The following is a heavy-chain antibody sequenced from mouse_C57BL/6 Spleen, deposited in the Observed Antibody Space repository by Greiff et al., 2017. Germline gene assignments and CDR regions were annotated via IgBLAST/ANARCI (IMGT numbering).Heavy chain of an antibody. D-gene: IGHD1-1*01. J-gene: IGHJ1*03. CDR1: GYTFTSYW. Sequence: QVQLKQPGAELVKPGASVKMSCKASGYTFTSYWITWVKQRPGQGLEWIGDIYPGSGSTNYNEKFKSKATLTVDTSSSTAYMQLSSLTSEDSAVYYCARDRITTVVAPLGYFDVWGTGTTVTVSS. CDR2: IYPGSGST. V-gene: IGHV1-55*01. CDR3: ARDRITTVVAPLGYFDV.